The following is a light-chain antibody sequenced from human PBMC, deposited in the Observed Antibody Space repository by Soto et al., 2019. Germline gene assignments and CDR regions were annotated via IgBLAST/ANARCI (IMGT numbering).Light chain of an antibody. CDR1: QSISSY. CDR3: QHYNSYSEA. CDR2: AAS. Sequence: GDRVTITCRASQSISSYLNWYQQKPGKAPKLLISAASSLQSGVPSRFSGSGSGTDFTLTISSLQPEDFATYYCQHYNSYSEAFGQGTKVDIK. J-gene: IGKJ1*01. V-gene: IGKV1-39*01.